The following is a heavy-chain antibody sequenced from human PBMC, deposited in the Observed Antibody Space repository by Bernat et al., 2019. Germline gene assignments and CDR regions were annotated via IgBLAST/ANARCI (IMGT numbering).Heavy chain of an antibody. CDR2: ISGSGGST. CDR3: ALKGAYSYGFDY. CDR1: GSTFSSYA. J-gene: IGHJ4*02. D-gene: IGHD5-18*01. V-gene: IGHV3-23*04. Sequence: EVQLVESGGGLVQPGGSLRLSCAASGSTFSSYAMSWVRQAPGKGLEWVSAISGSGGSTYYADSVKGRFTISRDNSKNTLYLQMNSLRAEDTAVYYCALKGAYSYGFDYWGQGTLVTVSS.